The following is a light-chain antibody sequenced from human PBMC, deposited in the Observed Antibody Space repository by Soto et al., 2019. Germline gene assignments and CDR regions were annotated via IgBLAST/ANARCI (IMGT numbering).Light chain of an antibody. J-gene: IGKJ4*01. V-gene: IGKV1-33*01. CDR1: QYVGNY. CDR2: GAS. CDR3: QHYDNIILS. Sequence: IRLTQSPTSLIASVGDRVTITCQASQYVGNYLNWYQQKPGEPPRLLISGASNLEPGVPARFSGSGSAADFTFIISDLQPEDVATYFCQHYDNIILSFGGGTKVEI.